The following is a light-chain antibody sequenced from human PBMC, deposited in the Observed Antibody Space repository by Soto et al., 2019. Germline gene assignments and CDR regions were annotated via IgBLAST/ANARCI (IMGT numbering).Light chain of an antibody. CDR3: CSYGGGNNFYV. V-gene: IGLV2-8*01. CDR1: SGDIGTYDY. CDR2: EVS. J-gene: IGLJ1*01. Sequence: QSALTQPPSASGSPGQSVTISCTGTSGDIGTYDYVSWYQHLPDKAPKLIIYEVSKRPSGVPDRFSGSKSGNTASLTVSGLQAEDEGDYYCCSYGGGNNFYVFGTGTKVTVL.